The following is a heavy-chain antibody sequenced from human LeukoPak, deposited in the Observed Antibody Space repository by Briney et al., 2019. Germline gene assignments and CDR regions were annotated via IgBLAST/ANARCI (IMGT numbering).Heavy chain of an antibody. J-gene: IGHJ4*02. CDR3: AKDSSNIMGARLDY. V-gene: IGHV3-23*01. CDR2: ISISGGST. D-gene: IGHD1-26*01. Sequence: GGSLRLSCAASGFTFNSYAMSWVRQAPGRGLEWVSGISISGGSTYCADSVKGRFTISRDNSKNTLFLQMNSLRAEDTAVYYCAKDSSNIMGARLDYWGQGTLVTVSS. CDR1: GFTFNSYA.